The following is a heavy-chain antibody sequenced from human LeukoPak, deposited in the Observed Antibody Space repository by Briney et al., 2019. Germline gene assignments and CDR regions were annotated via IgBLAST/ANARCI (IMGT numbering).Heavy chain of an antibody. J-gene: IGHJ4*02. V-gene: IGHV4-59*01. D-gene: IGHD5-18*01. Sequence: SETLSLTCTVSGASIRSLYWSWIRQPPGKGLEWIGSIYYSGSTDYNPSLKSRVTISVDTSKNQFSLKLSSVTAADTAVYYCARGRIARLPYFDYWGQGTLVTVSS. CDR1: GASIRSLY. CDR2: IYYSGST. CDR3: ARGRIARLPYFDY.